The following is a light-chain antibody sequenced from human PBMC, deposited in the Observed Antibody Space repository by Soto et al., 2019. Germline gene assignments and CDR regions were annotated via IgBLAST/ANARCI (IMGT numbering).Light chain of an antibody. CDR3: QQLNSYPLT. V-gene: IGKV1-9*01. Sequence: IQLTQSPSSLSAAVGDSVTITCRASQGIRRYVAWYQQKPGKAPKLLMYGASTLQSGVPSRFSGSGSGTDFTLTISSLQPEDFATYFCQQLNSYPLTFGGGTRGEIK. CDR1: QGIRRY. CDR2: GAS. J-gene: IGKJ4*01.